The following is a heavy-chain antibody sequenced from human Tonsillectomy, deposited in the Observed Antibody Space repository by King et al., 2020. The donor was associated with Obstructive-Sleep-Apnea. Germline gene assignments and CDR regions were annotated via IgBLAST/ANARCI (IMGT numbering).Heavy chain of an antibody. CDR3: ARIYADYSFDY. CDR1: GGSVSSYY. CDR2: IYYSGTT. V-gene: IGHV4-59*02. Sequence: VQLQESGPGLVKPSETLSLTCTVSGGSVSSYYWSWIRQPPGKGLEWVGYIYYSGTTNYNPSLKSRVTMSLDTSKNQFSLKLSSVTAADTAVYYCARIYADYSFDYWGQGTLVTVSS. J-gene: IGHJ4*02. D-gene: IGHD4-17*01.